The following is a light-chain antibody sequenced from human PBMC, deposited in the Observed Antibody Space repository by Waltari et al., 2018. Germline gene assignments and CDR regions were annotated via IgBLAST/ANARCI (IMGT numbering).Light chain of an antibody. CDR2: DTF. CDR1: QSVSRY. CDR3: QKYGTLPAT. V-gene: IGKV3-20*01. J-gene: IGKJ1*01. Sequence: EIVLTQSPGTLSLSPGERATLSCRASQSVSRYLAWYQPRPGQPPRLLIYDTFTRATGIPDRFSGSGSGTDFSLTISRLEPEDFAVYYCQKYGTLPATFGQGTKVEI.